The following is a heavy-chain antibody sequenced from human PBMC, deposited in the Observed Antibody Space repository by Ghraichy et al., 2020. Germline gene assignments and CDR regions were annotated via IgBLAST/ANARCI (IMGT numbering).Heavy chain of an antibody. CDR2: IYYSGST. CDR3: ARLGDYYGSGSYPYFDY. J-gene: IGHJ4*02. V-gene: IGHV4-39*01. D-gene: IGHD3-10*01. CDR1: GGSISSSSYY. Sequence: SETLSLTCTVSGGSISSSSYYWGWIRQPPGKGLEWIGSIYYSGSTYYNPSLKSRVTISVDTSKNQFSLKLSSVTAADTAVYYCARLGDYYGSGSYPYFDYWGQGTLVTVSS.